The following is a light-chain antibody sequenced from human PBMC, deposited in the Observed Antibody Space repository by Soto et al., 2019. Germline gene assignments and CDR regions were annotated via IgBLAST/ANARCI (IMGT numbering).Light chain of an antibody. J-gene: IGKJ1*01. CDR1: HSLVYSDGNTY. Sequence: DVVMTQSPLSLPVTLGQPASISCRSSHSLVYSDGNTYLNWFQQRPGQSPRRLIYKVSIRDSGVPDRFSGSGSSTDFTLKISRVEAEDVGIYYCMQGTHWPPAFGQGTKVDIK. V-gene: IGKV2-30*01. CDR3: MQGTHWPPA. CDR2: KVS.